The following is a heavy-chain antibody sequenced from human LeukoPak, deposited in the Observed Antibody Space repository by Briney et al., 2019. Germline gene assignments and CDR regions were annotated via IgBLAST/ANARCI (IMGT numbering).Heavy chain of an antibody. D-gene: IGHD1-14*01. V-gene: IGHV3-23*01. CDR3: VAGPDAFDI. J-gene: IGHJ3*02. CDR2: ISDSGGST. CDR1: GFTFSSYA. Sequence: PGGSLRLSCAASGFTFSSYAMSWVRQAPGKGLEWVSSISDSGGSTYYADSVKGRFTISRDNSKNTLYLQMDGLRAEDTAVYYCVAGPDAFDIWGQGTMVTVSS.